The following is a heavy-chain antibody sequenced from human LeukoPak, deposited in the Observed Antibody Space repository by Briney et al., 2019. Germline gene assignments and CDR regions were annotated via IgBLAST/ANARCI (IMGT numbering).Heavy chain of an antibody. D-gene: IGHD2-2*01. Sequence: ASVKVSCKASGYTFTGYYMHWVRQAPGQGLECMGRINPNSGGTNYAQKFQGRVTMTRDTSISTAYMELSRLRSDDTAVYYCARDRGYIVVVPAVSVDYWGQGTLVTVSS. CDR3: ARDRGYIVVVPAVSVDY. J-gene: IGHJ4*02. CDR1: GYTFTGYY. CDR2: INPNSGGT. V-gene: IGHV1-2*06.